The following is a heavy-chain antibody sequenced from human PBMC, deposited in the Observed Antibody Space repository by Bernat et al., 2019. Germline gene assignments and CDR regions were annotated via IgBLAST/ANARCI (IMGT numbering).Heavy chain of an antibody. CDR1: GFTFSSSA. Sequence: EVQLLESGGGLVQPGGSLRLSCAASGFTFSSSAMSWVRQAPGKGLEWVSAISCSGGSTYYADSVKGRFTISRDNSKNTQYLQMNSLRAEDTAVYYCTKDVDGYNGGVIGNWFDPWGQGTLVTVSS. V-gene: IGHV3-23*01. J-gene: IGHJ5*02. CDR2: ISCSGGST. CDR3: TKDVDGYNGGVIGNWFDP. D-gene: IGHD3-10*01.